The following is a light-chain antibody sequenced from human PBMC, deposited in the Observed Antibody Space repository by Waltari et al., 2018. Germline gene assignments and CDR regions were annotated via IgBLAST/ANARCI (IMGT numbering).Light chain of an antibody. CDR2: KAS. J-gene: IGKJ2*03. CDR1: QGISSW. Sequence: DIQMTQPPSSLSASVGDRVTITCRASQGISSWLVWYQQKPGKAPKLLIYKASSLQRGVPSRFSGSGSGTDFTLTSSSLQPEDFATYYCQQYNSAPPYSFGQGTKVEIK. CDR3: QQYNSAPPYS. V-gene: IGKV1-12*01.